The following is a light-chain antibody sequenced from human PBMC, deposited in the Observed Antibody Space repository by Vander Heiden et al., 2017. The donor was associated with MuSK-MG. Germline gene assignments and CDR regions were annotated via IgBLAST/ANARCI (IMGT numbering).Light chain of an antibody. V-gene: IGLV2-14*03. CDR2: DVT. CDR3: SSYSSRRGVL. Sequence: QSALTQPASVSGSPGQSITMSCTGTSSDIGFYDYISWYQQHPAKAPKLLIYDVTGRPSGISNRFSGSKSGNTASLTISGLQVEDEADYYCSSYSSRRGVLFGGGTKLTV. CDR1: SSDIGFYDY. J-gene: IGLJ2*01.